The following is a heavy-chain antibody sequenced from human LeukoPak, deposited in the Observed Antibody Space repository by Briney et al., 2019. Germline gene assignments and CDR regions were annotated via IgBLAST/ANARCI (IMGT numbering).Heavy chain of an antibody. CDR1: GYTFTSYY. Sequence: ASVQVSCEASGYTFTSYYMHWVRQAPGQGLEWMGIINPSGGSTSYAQKFQGRVTMTRDTSTSTVYMELSSLRSEDTAVYFCARATLSDYYFNYWGQGTLVTVYS. CDR3: ARATLSDYYFNY. V-gene: IGHV1-46*01. CDR2: INPSGGST. J-gene: IGHJ4*02.